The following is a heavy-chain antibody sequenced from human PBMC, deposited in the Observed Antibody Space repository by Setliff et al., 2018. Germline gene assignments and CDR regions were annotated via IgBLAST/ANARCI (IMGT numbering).Heavy chain of an antibody. V-gene: IGHV4-59*08. CDR3: ARLRSSVRALQPFDY. Sequence: SETLSLTCTVSGGSISSYYWSWIRQPAGKGLEWIGYIYYSGSTYYNPSLKSRVTISVDTSKNQFSLKLSSVTAADTAVYYCARLRSSVRALQPFDYWGQGTLVTVSS. J-gene: IGHJ4*02. CDR1: GGSISSYY. D-gene: IGHD3-10*01. CDR2: IYYSGST.